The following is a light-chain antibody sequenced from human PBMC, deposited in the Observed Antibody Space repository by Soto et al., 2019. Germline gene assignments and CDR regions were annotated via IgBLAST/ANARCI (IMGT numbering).Light chain of an antibody. CDR1: SSDVGGNIY. CDR3: SACTVCRTVV. CDR2: EVT. J-gene: IGLJ2*01. V-gene: IGLV2-14*01. Sequence: QSAPTQPASVSGSPGQSVTIPCSGTSSDVGGNIYVSWYQQHPGKAPKLMIYEVTNRPSGVSYRFSGSRSDNTASLTIYGLQAEDEAHYYCSACTVCRTVVFGGGTKLTVL.